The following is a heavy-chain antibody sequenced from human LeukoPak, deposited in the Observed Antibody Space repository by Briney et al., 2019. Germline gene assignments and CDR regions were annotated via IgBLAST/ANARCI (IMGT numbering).Heavy chain of an antibody. CDR2: IIPIFGTA. CDR3: ARVKSSSWYEYYYYYYYMDV. Sequence: SVKVSCKASGGTFSSYAISWVRQAPGQGLEWMGGIIPIFGTANYAQKFQGRVTITADKSTSTAYMELSSLRSEDTAVYYCARVKSSSWYEYYYYYYYMDVWGKGTTVTISS. D-gene: IGHD6-13*01. J-gene: IGHJ6*03. CDR1: GGTFSSYA. V-gene: IGHV1-69*06.